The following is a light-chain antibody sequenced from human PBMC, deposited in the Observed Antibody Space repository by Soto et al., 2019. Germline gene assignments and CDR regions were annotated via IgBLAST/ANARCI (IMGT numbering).Light chain of an antibody. J-gene: IGKJ5*01. CDR1: QGIGDT. Sequence: EVVMTQSPATLSVTPGEGVTLSCRASQGIGDTLAWYQQKSGQAPRLLIYGASSRATGIPDRFSGSGSGTDFTLTISRQEHEDFAVYYCQQFGGSPTFAQGTRLEI. CDR3: QQFGGSPT. V-gene: IGKV3-20*01. CDR2: GAS.